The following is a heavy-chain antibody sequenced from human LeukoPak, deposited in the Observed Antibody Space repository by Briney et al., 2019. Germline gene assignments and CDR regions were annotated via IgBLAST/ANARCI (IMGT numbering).Heavy chain of an antibody. CDR2: IYHRGST. Sequence: SETLSLACSVSGFFVSSGYYWGWIRQPPGKGLEWIGSIYHRGSTYYNPSLKSRVTISVDTSKNQFSLKLSSVTAADTAVYYCTSQTYYYGSGSYTGFWFDPWGQGTLVTVSS. J-gene: IGHJ5*02. CDR3: TSQTYYYGSGSYTGFWFDP. D-gene: IGHD3-10*01. CDR1: GFFVSSGYY. V-gene: IGHV4-38-2*02.